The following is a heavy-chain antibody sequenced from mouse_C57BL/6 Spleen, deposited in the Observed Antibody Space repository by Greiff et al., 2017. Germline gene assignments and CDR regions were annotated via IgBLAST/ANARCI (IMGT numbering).Heavy chain of an antibody. D-gene: IGHD3-1*01. CDR1: GYTFTSYW. CDR3: ARTPLSGYWGYFDV. V-gene: IGHV1-72*01. J-gene: IGHJ1*03. Sequence: QVQLQQPGAELVKPGASVKLSCKASGYTFTSYWMHWVKQRPGRGLEWIGRIDPNSGGTKYNEKFKRKATLTVDKPSSTAYVQLSSLTSEDSAVYYCARTPLSGYWGYFDVWGTGTTVTGSS. CDR2: IDPNSGGT.